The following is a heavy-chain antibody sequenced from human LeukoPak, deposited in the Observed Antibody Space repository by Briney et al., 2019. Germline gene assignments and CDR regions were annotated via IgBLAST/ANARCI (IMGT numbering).Heavy chain of an antibody. CDR1: GGSFSGYY. CDR2: INHSGST. CDR3: ARLVSVRYSSGWYVDY. V-gene: IGHV4-34*01. J-gene: IGHJ4*02. D-gene: IGHD6-19*01. Sequence: SETLSLTCAVYGGSFSGYYWSWIRQPPGKGLEWIGEINHSGSTNYNPSLKSRVTISVDTSKNQFSLKLSSVTAADTAVYYCARLVSVRYSSGWYVDYWGQGTLVTVSS.